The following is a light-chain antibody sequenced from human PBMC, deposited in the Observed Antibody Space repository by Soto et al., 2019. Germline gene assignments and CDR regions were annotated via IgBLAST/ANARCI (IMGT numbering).Light chain of an antibody. V-gene: IGKV3-20*01. J-gene: IGKJ1*01. CDR1: QSGFSFY. CDR3: HQYGSSPWT. Sequence: EIGLTQSPGTLSLSPGERATLSCRASQSGFSFYLAWFQQKPGQAHRLLIYGASTRATGIPDRFSGSGSGTSFTLTISRLAPEDFAVYYCHQYGSSPWTLGAGTKVEIK. CDR2: GAS.